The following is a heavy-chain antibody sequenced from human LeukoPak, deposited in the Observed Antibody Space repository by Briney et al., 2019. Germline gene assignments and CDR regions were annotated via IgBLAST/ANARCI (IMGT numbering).Heavy chain of an antibody. Sequence: PSETLSLTCTVSGGSISSSSYYWGWIRQPPGKGLEWIGSIYYSGSTYYNPSLKSRVTISVDTSKNQFSLKLSSVTAADTAVYYCARGRGYDYVWGSYFPTYFDYWGQGTLVTVSS. D-gene: IGHD3-16*01. CDR3: ARGRGYDYVWGSYFPTYFDY. J-gene: IGHJ4*02. V-gene: IGHV4-39*01. CDR2: IYYSGST. CDR1: GGSISSSSYY.